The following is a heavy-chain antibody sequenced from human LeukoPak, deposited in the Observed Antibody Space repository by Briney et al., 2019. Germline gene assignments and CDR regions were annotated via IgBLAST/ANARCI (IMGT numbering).Heavy chain of an antibody. D-gene: IGHD6-19*01. V-gene: IGHV3-48*02. CDR3: ARDRHSTGWYYFDY. J-gene: IGHJ4*02. Sequence: PGGSLRLSRAASGLTFSSYSMNWVRQTPGKGLEWVSYINSGSSTIYYADSVKGRFTISRDNAKNLLYLQMNSLRDEDTAVYYCARDRHSTGWYYFDYWGQGTLVTVSS. CDR1: GLTFSSYS. CDR2: INSGSSTI.